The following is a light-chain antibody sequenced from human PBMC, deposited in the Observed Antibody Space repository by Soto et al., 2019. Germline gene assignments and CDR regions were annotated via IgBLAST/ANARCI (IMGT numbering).Light chain of an antibody. V-gene: IGLV1-40*01. J-gene: IGLJ1*01. CDR2: GNS. CDR1: SSNIGAGYD. Sequence: QSVLTQPPSVSGAPGQRVTISCTGISSNIGAGYDVHWYQQLPGTAPKLLIYGNSNRPSGVPDRFSGSKSGTSASLAITGLQAEDEADYYCQSYDSSLSGYVFGTGTTLT. CDR3: QSYDSSLSGYV.